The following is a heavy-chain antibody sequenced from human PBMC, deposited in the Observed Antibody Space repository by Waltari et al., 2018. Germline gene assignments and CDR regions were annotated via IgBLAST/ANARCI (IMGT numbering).Heavy chain of an antibody. CDR1: GLIFSIFD. V-gene: IGHV3-30*02. CDR3: AGDISVSSPSL. J-gene: IGHJ1*01. D-gene: IGHD3-3*02. Sequence: QVQLVESGGGVVQPGGSLGLSCKSPGLIFSIFDMHWVRQAPGMGLEWVSLIRFDGSQKYYSESLKGRFTVSRDNSRDTLYLHMENLGSDDTATYFCAGDISVSSPSLWGRGTLVTVSS. CDR2: IRFDGSQK.